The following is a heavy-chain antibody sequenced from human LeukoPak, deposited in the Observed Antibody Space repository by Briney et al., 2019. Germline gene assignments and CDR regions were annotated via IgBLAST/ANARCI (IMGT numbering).Heavy chain of an antibody. D-gene: IGHD6-13*01. CDR3: ATQTGYSTTWYDC. J-gene: IGHJ4*02. CDR1: TGSISSCY. V-gene: IGHV4-59*01. Sequence: SETLSLTCTVSTGSISSCYWRWIRQPPGKGLEWIGYIYYSGSTYYNPSLKSRVTISVDTSKNQFSLKLSSVTAADTAVYYCATQTGYSTTWYDCWGQGALVTVSS. CDR2: IYYSGST.